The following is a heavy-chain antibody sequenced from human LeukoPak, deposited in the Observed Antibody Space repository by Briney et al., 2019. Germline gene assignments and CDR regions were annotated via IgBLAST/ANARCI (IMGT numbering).Heavy chain of an antibody. V-gene: IGHV4-38-2*02. Sequence: SETLSLTCSVSGYSISSGHYWGWIRQPPGKGLEWIGSIYHSGNTYYNPSLKSRVTMSVDTSKNQFSLKLSSVTAADTAVYYCARRLRSYSSGWYAYWGQGTLVTVSS. J-gene: IGHJ4*02. D-gene: IGHD6-19*01. CDR1: GYSISSGHY. CDR3: ARRLRSYSSGWYAY. CDR2: IYHSGNT.